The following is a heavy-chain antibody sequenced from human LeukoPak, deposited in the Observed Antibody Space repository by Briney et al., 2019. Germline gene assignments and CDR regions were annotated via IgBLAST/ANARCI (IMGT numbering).Heavy chain of an antibody. V-gene: IGHV3-53*01. Sequence: GGSLRLSCAASGFTVSSNYMSWVRQAPGKGLEWVSVIYSGGSTYYADSVKGRFTISRDNSKNTLYLQMNSLRAEDTAVYYCARSSISWYYRFDPWGQGTLVTVSS. D-gene: IGHD6-13*01. CDR2: IYSGGST. J-gene: IGHJ5*02. CDR1: GFTVSSNY. CDR3: ARSSISWYYRFDP.